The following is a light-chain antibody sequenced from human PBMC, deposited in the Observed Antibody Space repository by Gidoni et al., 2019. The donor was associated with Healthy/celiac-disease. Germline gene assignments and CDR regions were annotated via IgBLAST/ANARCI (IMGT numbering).Light chain of an antibody. J-gene: IGKJ5*01. CDR2: DAS. CDR3: QQYDNLQVX. V-gene: IGKV1-33*01. Sequence: DIQMTQSPSSLSASVGDRVTITCQASQDISNYLNWYQQKPGKAPKLLIYDASNLETGVPSRFSGSGSGTDFTFTISSLQPEDIATYYCQQYDNLQVXFXQGTRLEIK. CDR1: QDISNY.